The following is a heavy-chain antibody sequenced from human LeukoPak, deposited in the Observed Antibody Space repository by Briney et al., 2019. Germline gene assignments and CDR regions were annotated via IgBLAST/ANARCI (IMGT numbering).Heavy chain of an antibody. CDR2: ISHRGST. CDR3: ARGFYGSGSYSPPYYYMDV. D-gene: IGHD3-10*01. J-gene: IGHJ6*03. CDR1: GYSISNGYY. V-gene: IGHV4-38-2*02. Sequence: SETLSLTCTVSGYSISNGYYWGWIRQPPGKGLEWVGSISHRGSTYYNPSLKSRVTISVDTSKNQFSLKLSSVTAADTAVYYCARGFYGSGSYSPPYYYMDVWGKGTTVTISS.